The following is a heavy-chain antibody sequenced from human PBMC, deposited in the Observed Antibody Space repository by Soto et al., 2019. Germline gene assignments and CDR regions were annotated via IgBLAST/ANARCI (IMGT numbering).Heavy chain of an antibody. V-gene: IGHV4-4*07. CDR2: IFGSGAT. J-gene: IGHJ5*01. D-gene: IGHD2-21*01. CDR1: GASIRNYY. Sequence: PSETLSLTCTASGASIRNYYWTWIRQSGGKGLEWVGRIFGSGATNYNPSLSSRTTMSLDAAKNLLTVDVSSVTAADTAVYYCARVPPVETSDSWGLGILVTVSS. CDR3: ARVPPVETSDS.